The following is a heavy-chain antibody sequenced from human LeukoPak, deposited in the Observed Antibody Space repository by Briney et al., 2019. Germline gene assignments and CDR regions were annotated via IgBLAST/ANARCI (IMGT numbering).Heavy chain of an antibody. J-gene: IGHJ4*02. CDR1: GGSFSGYY. D-gene: IGHD2-21*01. V-gene: IGHV4-34*01. Sequence: SETLSLTCAVYGGSFSGYYWSWIRQPPGKGLEWIGEINHSGSTNYNPSLKSRVTISVDTSKNQFSLKLSSVTAADTAVYYCARGVKGPTPDYWGQGTLVTVSS. CDR3: ARGVKGPTPDY. CDR2: INHSGST.